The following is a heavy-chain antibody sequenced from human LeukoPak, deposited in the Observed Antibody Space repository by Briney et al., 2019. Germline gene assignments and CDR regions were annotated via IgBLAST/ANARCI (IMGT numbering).Heavy chain of an antibody. CDR3: ARPAVRGVALLGY. CDR2: IYRSGST. D-gene: IGHD3-10*01. Sequence: SETLSLTCAVSGGSISGSNWWSWVRQPPGKGLEWIGEIYRSGSTNYNPSLKSRVTMSVDKSRNQFSLNLSSVTAADTAVYYCARPAVRGVALLGYWGRGTLVSVSS. CDR1: GGSISGSNW. J-gene: IGHJ4*02. V-gene: IGHV4-4*02.